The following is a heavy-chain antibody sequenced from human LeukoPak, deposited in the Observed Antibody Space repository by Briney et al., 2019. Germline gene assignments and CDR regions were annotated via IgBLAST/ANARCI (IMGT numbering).Heavy chain of an antibody. Sequence: PSETLSLTCAAYGGSFSGYYWSWIRQPPGKGLEWIGHINYNENTNYNPSLKSRVTLSVDTSKNQFSLKMSSVTAADTAVYYCARAPQGIHDYWGQRTLVTVSS. CDR3: ARAPQGIHDY. CDR2: INYNENT. D-gene: IGHD3-10*01. V-gene: IGHV4-34*01. J-gene: IGHJ4*02. CDR1: GGSFSGYY.